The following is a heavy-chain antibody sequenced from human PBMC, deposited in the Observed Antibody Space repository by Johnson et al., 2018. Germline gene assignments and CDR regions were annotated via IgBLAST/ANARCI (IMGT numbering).Heavy chain of an antibody. CDR2: LHYIGST. J-gene: IGHJ6*03. V-gene: IGHV4-59*01. D-gene: IGHD2-2*02. Sequence: QVQLQESGPGLVKPSETXSLTCTVSGGSISGFPWIWIRQSPGNGLEWVGYLHYIGSTTYNPSLESPLTISVDTSKTQLSLKLSAVTAADTAVYYCARIPSASVYYYMAVWGKGTTVTGSS. CDR3: ARIPSASVYYYMAV. CDR1: GGSISGFP.